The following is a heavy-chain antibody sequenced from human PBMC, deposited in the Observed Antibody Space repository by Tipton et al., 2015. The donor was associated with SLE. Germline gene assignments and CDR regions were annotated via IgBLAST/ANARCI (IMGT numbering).Heavy chain of an antibody. CDR3: VRGPWAYYYYMDV. V-gene: IGHV4-39*07. D-gene: IGHD7-27*01. CDR1: GGSISSSSYY. CDR2: IYYSGGT. Sequence: LRLSCTVSGGSISSSSYYWGWIRQPPGKGLEWIGSIYYSGGTYRNPSLMSRVTISVDTSKTQFSLIVTSVTAADTAVYYCVRGPWAYYYYMDVWGKGTKVTVSS. J-gene: IGHJ6*03.